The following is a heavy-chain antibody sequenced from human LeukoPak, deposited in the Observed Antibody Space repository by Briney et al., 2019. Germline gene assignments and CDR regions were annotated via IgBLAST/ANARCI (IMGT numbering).Heavy chain of an antibody. CDR1: GFTFSSYE. J-gene: IGHJ4*02. Sequence: GGSLRLSCAASGFTFSSYEMNWVRQAPGKGLEWVSYISSSSSTIYYADSVKGRFTISRDNAKNSLYLQMNSLRAEDTAVYYCARDSRGSGYQYYFDYWGQGALVAVCS. CDR3: ARDSRGSGYQYYFDY. D-gene: IGHD3-22*01. CDR2: ISSSSSTI. V-gene: IGHV3-48*03.